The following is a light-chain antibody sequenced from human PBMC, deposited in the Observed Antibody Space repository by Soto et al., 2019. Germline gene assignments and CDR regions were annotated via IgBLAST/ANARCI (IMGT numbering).Light chain of an antibody. V-gene: IGLV2-14*01. CDR2: DVT. Sequence: QSVLTQPASVSGSPGQSITISCTGTSSDVGGYNFVSWYQQLPGKAPKVMIYDVTNRPSGVSDRFSGSKSGNTASLTISGLQAEDEADYYCSSYASSSILFGGGTKLTVL. J-gene: IGLJ2*01. CDR1: SSDVGGYNF. CDR3: SSYASSSIL.